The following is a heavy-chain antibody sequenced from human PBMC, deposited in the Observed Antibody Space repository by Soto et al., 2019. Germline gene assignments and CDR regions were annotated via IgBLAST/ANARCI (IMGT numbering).Heavy chain of an antibody. V-gene: IGHV4-31*03. CDR3: ASSNMGRGVIGWFDP. J-gene: IGHJ5*02. D-gene: IGHD3-10*01. Sequence: QVQLQESGPGLVKPSQTLSLTCTVSGGSISSGGYYWSWIRQHPGKGLEWIGYIYYSGSTYYNPSLKGRVTISVDTSKNQFSRKLSSVTAADTAVYYCASSNMGRGVIGWFDPWGQGTLVTVSS. CDR2: IYYSGST. CDR1: GGSISSGGYY.